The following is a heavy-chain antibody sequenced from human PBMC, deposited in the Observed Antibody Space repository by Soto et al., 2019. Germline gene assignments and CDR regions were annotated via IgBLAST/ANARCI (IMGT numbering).Heavy chain of an antibody. V-gene: IGHV3-15*01. CDR2: IKSKTDGGTT. CDR3: TTDGQGYDFWSGYYYYYGMDV. Sequence: NPGGSLRLSCAASGFTFSNAWMSWVRQAPGKGLEWVGRIKSKTDGGTTDYAAPVKGRFTISRDDSKNTLYLQMNSLKTEDTAVYYCTTDGQGYDFWSGYYYYYGMDVWGQGTTVTVSS. J-gene: IGHJ6*02. D-gene: IGHD3-3*01. CDR1: GFTFSNAW.